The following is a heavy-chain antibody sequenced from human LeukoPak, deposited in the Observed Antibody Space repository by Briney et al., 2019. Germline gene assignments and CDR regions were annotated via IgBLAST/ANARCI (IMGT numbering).Heavy chain of an antibody. CDR3: ARDSRIGRGNY. D-gene: IGHD1-26*01. CDR2: INHSGST. CDR1: GGSFSGYY. J-gene: IGHJ4*02. Sequence: SETLSLTCAVYGGSFSGYYWSWIRQPPGKGLEWIGEINHSGSTNYNPSLKGRVTISVDTSKNQFSLKLSSVTAADTAVYYCARDSRIGRGNYWGQGTLVTVSS. V-gene: IGHV4-34*01.